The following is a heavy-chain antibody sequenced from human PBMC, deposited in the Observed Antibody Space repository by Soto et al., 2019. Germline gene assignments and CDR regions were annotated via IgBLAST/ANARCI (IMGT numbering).Heavy chain of an antibody. V-gene: IGHV5-51*01. J-gene: IGHJ4*02. Sequence: GESLKISCKGSGYSFTNYWIGWVRQMPGEGLEWMGIIYPGDSETRNSPSFQGQVTISADKSISTAYLQWSSLKASDTAKYYCARHGYYFDYWGQGTLVTVSS. CDR2: IYPGDSET. CDR1: GYSFTNYW. CDR3: ARHGYYFDY.